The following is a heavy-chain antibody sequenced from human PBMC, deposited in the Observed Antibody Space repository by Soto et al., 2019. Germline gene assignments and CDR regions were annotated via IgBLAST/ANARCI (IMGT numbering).Heavy chain of an antibody. J-gene: IGHJ4*02. CDR2: IIPIFGTA. D-gene: IGHD3-22*01. Sequence: VASVKVSCKASGGTFSSDAISWVRQAPGQGLEWMGGIIPIFGTANYAQKFQGRVTITADESTTTAYMELSSLRSEDTAVYYCARDYYDSSGRRHYFHYWGQGTLVTVSS. V-gene: IGHV1-69*13. CDR3: ARDYYDSSGRRHYFHY. CDR1: GGTFSSDA.